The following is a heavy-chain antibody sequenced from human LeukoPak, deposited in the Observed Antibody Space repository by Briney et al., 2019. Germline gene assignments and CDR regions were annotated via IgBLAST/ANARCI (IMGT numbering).Heavy chain of an antibody. CDR2: IKQDGSEK. Sequence: GGSLRLSCAASGFTFSSYWMTWVRHVPGKGLEWVARIKQDGSEKYYVDSVKGRFTISRDNTRNSLYLQMNSLRAEDTAVYYCGTLPLRQITPTYYFDYWGQGTLVTVSS. CDR3: GTLPLRQITPTYYFDY. D-gene: IGHD4-23*01. V-gene: IGHV3-7*01. J-gene: IGHJ4*02. CDR1: GFTFSSYW.